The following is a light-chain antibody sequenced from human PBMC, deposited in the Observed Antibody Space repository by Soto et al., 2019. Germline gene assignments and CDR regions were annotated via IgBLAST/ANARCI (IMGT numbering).Light chain of an antibody. CDR1: QSVSSN. Sequence: EIVMTQSPATLSVSPGERATLSCRASQSVSSNLAWYQQKPGQAPRLLIYGASTRATGIPARFSGSRSGTEFTLTISSLPSEDSAVYYCQQYNNWPPRAWTFGQGTKVEIK. CDR2: GAS. CDR3: QQYNNWPPRAWT. J-gene: IGKJ1*01. V-gene: IGKV3-15*01.